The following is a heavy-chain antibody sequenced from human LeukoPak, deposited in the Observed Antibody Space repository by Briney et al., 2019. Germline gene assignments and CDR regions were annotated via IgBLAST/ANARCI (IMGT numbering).Heavy chain of an antibody. D-gene: IGHD5-24*01. Sequence: PGRSLRLSCATSGFTFSRYWMSWVRQAPGKGLEWVANIKQDGSTKYYVDSVEGRFTISRDNAKNSLYLQMNSLRAEDTALYFCARTQERGPYYFDYWGQGTLVTVSS. J-gene: IGHJ4*02. V-gene: IGHV3-7*05. CDR3: ARTQERGPYYFDY. CDR2: IKQDGSTK. CDR1: GFTFSRYW.